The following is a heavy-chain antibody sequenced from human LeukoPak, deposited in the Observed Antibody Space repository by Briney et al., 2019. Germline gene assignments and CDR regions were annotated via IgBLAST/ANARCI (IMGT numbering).Heavy chain of an antibody. D-gene: IGHD6-19*01. J-gene: IGHJ4*02. CDR2: IYTSGST. CDR3: ARESTQSSGWYEGFDH. V-gene: IGHV4-61*02. Sequence: SETLSLTCTVSGGSISSGSYYWSWIRQPAGKGLEGIGRIYTSGSTNYYPSLKSRITISIDTSKNQFSLKLSSVTAADTAVYFCARESTQSSGWYEGFDHWGQGTLVTVSS. CDR1: GGSISSGSYY.